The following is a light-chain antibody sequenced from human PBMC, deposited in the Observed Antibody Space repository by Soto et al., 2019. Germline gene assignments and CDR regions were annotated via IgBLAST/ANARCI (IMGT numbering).Light chain of an antibody. CDR1: SSNLGADFD. V-gene: IGLV1-40*01. J-gene: IGLJ1*01. CDR3: QSYDSSLSGFV. CDR2: ADT. Sequence: QAVVTQPPSVSGAPGQRVTISCTGSSSNLGADFDVHWYQQVPGTAPKLLIYADTNRPSGVPDRFSGSKSGTSASLAIAGLQAEDEADYYCQSYDSSLSGFVFGTGTKLTVL.